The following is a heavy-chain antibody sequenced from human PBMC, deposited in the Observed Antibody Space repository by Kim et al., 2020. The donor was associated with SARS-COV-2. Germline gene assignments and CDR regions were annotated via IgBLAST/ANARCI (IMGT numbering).Heavy chain of an antibody. CDR1: GYTFTSYD. CDR2: MNPNSGNT. J-gene: IGHJ6*02. CDR3: ARVEGVRGQWLVLPYYYYGMDV. Sequence: ASVKVSCKASGYTFTSYDINWVRQATGQGLEWMGWMNPNSGNTGYAQKFQGRVTMTRNTSISTAYMELSSLRSEDTAVYYCARVEGVRGQWLVLPYYYYGMDVWGQGTTVTVSS. V-gene: IGHV1-8*01. D-gene: IGHD6-19*01.